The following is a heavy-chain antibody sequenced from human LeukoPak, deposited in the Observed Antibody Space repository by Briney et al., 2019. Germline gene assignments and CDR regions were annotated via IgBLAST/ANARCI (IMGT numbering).Heavy chain of an antibody. V-gene: IGHV3-48*02. J-gene: IGHJ4*02. D-gene: IGHD5-24*01. CDR3: AKDPPITGQFEY. CDR2: ISSSGTTI. Sequence: GGPLRLSCAASGFTFSSYSMNWVRQAPGRGLEWVSYISSSGTTIFYADSVEGRFTISRDNAKNSIYLQMNSLRDEDTAVYFCAKDPPITGQFEYWGQGTLVTVSS. CDR1: GFTFSSYS.